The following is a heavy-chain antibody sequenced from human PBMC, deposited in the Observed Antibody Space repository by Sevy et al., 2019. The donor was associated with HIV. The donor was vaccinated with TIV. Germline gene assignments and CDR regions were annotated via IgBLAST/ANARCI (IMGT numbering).Heavy chain of an antibody. CDR3: ARRIAVAGTGGMEDY. J-gene: IGHJ4*02. CDR1: GYSFTSYW. V-gene: IGHV5-51*01. D-gene: IGHD6-19*01. Sequence: GESLKISCKGSGYSFTSYWIGWVRQMPGKCLEWMGIIYPGDSDTRYSPSFQGQVTISADKSISTAYLQWSSLKASDTAMYYCARRIAVAGTGGMEDYWGQGTLVTVSS. CDR2: IYPGDSDT.